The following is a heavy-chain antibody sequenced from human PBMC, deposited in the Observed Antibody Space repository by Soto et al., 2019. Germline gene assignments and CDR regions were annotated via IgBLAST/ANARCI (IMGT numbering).Heavy chain of an antibody. CDR3: ARGGGYGGNSDDFDI. J-gene: IGHJ3*02. CDR2: IYHSGST. Sequence: SETLSLTCTVSGGSISSYYWSWIRQPPGKGLEWIGYIYHSGSTNYNPSLKSRVTISVDTSKNQFSLKLSSVTAADTAVFYCARGGGYGGNSDDFDIWGQGTMVTVSS. D-gene: IGHD4-17*01. V-gene: IGHV4-59*12. CDR1: GGSISSYY.